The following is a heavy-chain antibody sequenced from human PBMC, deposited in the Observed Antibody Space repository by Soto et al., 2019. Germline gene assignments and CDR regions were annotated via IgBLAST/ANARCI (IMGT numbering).Heavy chain of an antibody. Sequence: SETLSLTCSVSGASIAGSSYWSWIRQPAGKGLEWIGRFSLSGTTNYSPSLRSRVTMSADVSKNQFSLRLTSVTAADTALYYCARGMTPPGAPAWYYFDSWGQGTLVTVST. J-gene: IGHJ4*02. CDR3: ARGMTPPGAPAWYYFDS. D-gene: IGHD2-8*02. CDR1: GASIAGSSY. CDR2: FSLSGTT. V-gene: IGHV4-4*07.